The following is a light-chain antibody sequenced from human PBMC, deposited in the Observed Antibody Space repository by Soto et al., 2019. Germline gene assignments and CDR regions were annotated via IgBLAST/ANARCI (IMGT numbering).Light chain of an antibody. CDR1: SSNIGAFYD. CDR2: GNN. Sequence: QSVLTQPPSVSGAPGQRVTISCTGSSSNIGAFYDVHWYQQLPGTAPKLLIYGNNNRPSGVPDRFSGSKSGTSASLVITGLQAEDEADYYCQSYDSSLSGWVFGGGTKVTVL. J-gene: IGLJ3*02. CDR3: QSYDSSLSGWV. V-gene: IGLV1-40*01.